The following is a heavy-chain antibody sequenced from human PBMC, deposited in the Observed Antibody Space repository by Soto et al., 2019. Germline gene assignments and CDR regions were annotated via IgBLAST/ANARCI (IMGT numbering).Heavy chain of an antibody. Sequence: GGSMRLSCAASGFTFSSYSMNWVRQAPGKGLEWVSSISSSSSYIYYADSVKGRFTISRDNAKNSLYLQMNSLRAEDTAVYYCARDIERVAGDFDYWGQGTLVTVSS. CDR2: ISSSSSYI. J-gene: IGHJ4*02. CDR1: GFTFSSYS. CDR3: ARDIERVAGDFDY. V-gene: IGHV3-21*01. D-gene: IGHD6-19*01.